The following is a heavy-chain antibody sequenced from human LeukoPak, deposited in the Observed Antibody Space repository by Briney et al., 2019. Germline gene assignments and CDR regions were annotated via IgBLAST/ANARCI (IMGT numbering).Heavy chain of an antibody. CDR2: INPSSGGT. Sequence: ASVKVSCTASGYTFTGFYMHWVRQAPGQGLEWMGLINPSSGGTNYAQKFQGRVTMTRDTSMSTAYMELNRLTSDDTAVYYCARDISGSYDSWGQGTLVTVSS. V-gene: IGHV1-2*02. D-gene: IGHD1-26*01. CDR3: ARDISGSYDS. CDR1: GYTFTGFY. J-gene: IGHJ4*02.